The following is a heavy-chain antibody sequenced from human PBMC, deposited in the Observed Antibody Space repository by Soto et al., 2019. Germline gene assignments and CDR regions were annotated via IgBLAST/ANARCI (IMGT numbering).Heavy chain of an antibody. J-gene: IGHJ6*02. V-gene: IGHV3-7*01. CDR1: GFTFSSYW. CDR3: VRENYYYGMDV. Sequence: GGSLRLSCAASGFTFSSYWMSWVRQAPGKGLEWVANIKQDGSEKYYVDSVKGRFTISRDISRNTLYLQMNSLRAEDTAVYYCVRENYYYGMDVWGQGTTVTVSS. CDR2: IKQDGSEK.